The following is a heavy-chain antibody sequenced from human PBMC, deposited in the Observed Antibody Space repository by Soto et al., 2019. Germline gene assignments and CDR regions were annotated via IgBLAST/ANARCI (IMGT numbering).Heavy chain of an antibody. CDR1: GGSISSDGFS. V-gene: IGHV4-30-2*01. Sequence: PSETLSLTCAVSGGSISSDGFSWSWIRQPPGKGLEWIGYIYQSGTTYYNPSLKSRVTLSVDRSKNQFSLKLKSVTAADTAVYYCVRGIGGYFHYWGQGSLVTVSS. D-gene: IGHD3-3*01. CDR2: IYQSGTT. CDR3: VRGIGGYFHY. J-gene: IGHJ4*02.